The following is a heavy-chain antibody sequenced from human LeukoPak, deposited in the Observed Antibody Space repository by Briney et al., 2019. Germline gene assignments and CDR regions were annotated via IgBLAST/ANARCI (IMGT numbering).Heavy chain of an antibody. D-gene: IGHD3-10*01. CDR2: ISYDGSNT. J-gene: IGHJ4*02. CDR1: GLPFSSYA. V-gene: IGHV3-30-3*01. CDR3: ARGATRGSWRGEGDY. Sequence: GTSLTLSCAASGLPFSSYATHWVRQAPGKGLEWVAIISYDGSNTYYADYVKGRFTVSRDNSKNTVCLQMNSLRAEETAVYYCARGATRGSWRGEGDYWGQGTLVTVSS.